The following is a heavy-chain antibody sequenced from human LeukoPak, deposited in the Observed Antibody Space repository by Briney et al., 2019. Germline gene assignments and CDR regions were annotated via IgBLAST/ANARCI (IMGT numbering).Heavy chain of an antibody. Sequence: PSETLSLTCAVYGGSFSGYYWSWIRQPPGKGLEWIGEINHSGSTNYNPSLKSRVTISVDTSKNQFSLKLSSVTAADTAVYYCARFTYYYYSSGYYSGDYWGQGTLVTVSS. CDR3: ARFTYYYYSSGYYSGDY. D-gene: IGHD3-22*01. V-gene: IGHV4-34*01. J-gene: IGHJ4*02. CDR1: GGSFSGYY. CDR2: INHSGST.